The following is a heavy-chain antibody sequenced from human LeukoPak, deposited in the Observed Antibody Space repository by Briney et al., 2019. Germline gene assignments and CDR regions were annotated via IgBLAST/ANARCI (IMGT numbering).Heavy chain of an antibody. J-gene: IGHJ4*02. V-gene: IGHV3-30*03. CDR3: ARDWIGIAALFD. D-gene: IGHD6-13*01. CDR2: ISYDGSLK. CDR1: GFTFSSYG. Sequence: GGSLRLSCAASGFTFSSYGVHWVRQAPGKGLEWVAVISYDGSLKYYADSVKGRFTISRDNSKNTLYLQMNSLRAEDTAVYYCARDWIGIAALFDWGQGTLVTVSS.